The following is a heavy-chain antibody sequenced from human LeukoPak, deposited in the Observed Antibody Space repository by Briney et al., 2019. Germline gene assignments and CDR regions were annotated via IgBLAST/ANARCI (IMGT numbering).Heavy chain of an antibody. CDR3: ARGSYDSSGPLPYWYFDL. Sequence: SETLSLTCTVSGGSISSYYWSWIRQPPGKGLEWIGYIYYSGSTNYNPSLKSRVTISVDTSKSQFSLKLSSVTAADTAVYYCARGSYDSSGPLPYWYFDLWGRGTLVTVSS. J-gene: IGHJ2*01. D-gene: IGHD3-22*01. CDR1: GGSISSYY. CDR2: IYYSGST. V-gene: IGHV4-59*12.